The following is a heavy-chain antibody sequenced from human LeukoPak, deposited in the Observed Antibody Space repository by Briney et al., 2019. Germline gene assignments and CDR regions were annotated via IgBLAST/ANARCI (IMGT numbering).Heavy chain of an antibody. Sequence: GGSLRLSCAASGFPFSNYGMHWVGQAPGRGPEWVAFIRFDGTNKFYADSVRGRFTISRDNAKNSLYLQMNSLRAEDTAVYYCAELGITMIGGVWGKGTTVTISS. D-gene: IGHD3-10*02. CDR1: GFPFSNYG. J-gene: IGHJ6*04. CDR2: IRFDGTNK. V-gene: IGHV3-30*02. CDR3: AELGITMIGGV.